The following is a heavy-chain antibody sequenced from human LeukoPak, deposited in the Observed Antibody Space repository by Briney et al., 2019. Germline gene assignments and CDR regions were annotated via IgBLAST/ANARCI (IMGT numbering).Heavy chain of an antibody. D-gene: IGHD4-17*01. V-gene: IGHV3-21*01. CDR3: AKDTATNYYAYYYMDV. Sequence: GGSLRLSCAASGFTFSSYSMNWVRQAPGKGLEWVSSISSSSYIYYADSVKGRFTISRDNAKNSLYLQMTSLRAEDTAMYYCAKDTATNYYAYYYMDVWGKGATVTISS. CDR1: GFTFSSYS. J-gene: IGHJ6*03. CDR2: ISSSSYI.